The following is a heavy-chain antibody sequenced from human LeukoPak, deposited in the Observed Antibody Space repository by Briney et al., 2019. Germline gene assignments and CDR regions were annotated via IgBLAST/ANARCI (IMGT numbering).Heavy chain of an antibody. CDR2: IYSGGST. CDR3: ARAVPPFDYYYYYGMDV. CDR1: GFTVSSNY. Sequence: GGSLRLSCAASGFTVSSNYMSWVRQAPGKGLEWVSVIYSGGSTYYADSVKGRFTISRHNSKNTLYVQMNSLRAEDTAVYYCARAVPPFDYYYYYGMDVWGQGTTVTVSS. J-gene: IGHJ6*02. V-gene: IGHV3-53*04.